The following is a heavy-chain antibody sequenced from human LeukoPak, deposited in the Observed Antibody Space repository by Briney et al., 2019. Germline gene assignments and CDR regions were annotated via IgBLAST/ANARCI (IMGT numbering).Heavy chain of an antibody. CDR1: GSTLDDYA. V-gene: IGHV3-9*01. CDR3: AKGDGYKRRNDAFDI. D-gene: IGHD5-24*01. J-gene: IGHJ3*02. Sequence: GGSLRPSCAASGSTLDDYAMHWVRQAPGKGWEWVSGISGNSGSIGYADSVKGRLTISRDNPKTSMYLQMTSLRAEDTALYYCAKGDGYKRRNDAFDIWGQGTMVTVSS. CDR2: ISGNSGSI.